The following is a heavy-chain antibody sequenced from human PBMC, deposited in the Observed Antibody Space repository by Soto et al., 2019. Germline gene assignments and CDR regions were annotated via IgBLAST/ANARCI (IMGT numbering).Heavy chain of an antibody. CDR3: ARDHEQFIAVAGVY. V-gene: IGHV1-18*04. Sequence: ASVKVSCKASGYTFTSYGISWVRQAPGQGLEWMGWISAYNGNTNYAQKLQGRVTMTTDTSTSTAYMELRSLRSDDTAVYYCARDHEQFIAVAGVYWGQGTLVTVSS. CDR2: ISAYNGNT. D-gene: IGHD6-19*01. J-gene: IGHJ4*02. CDR1: GYTFTSYG.